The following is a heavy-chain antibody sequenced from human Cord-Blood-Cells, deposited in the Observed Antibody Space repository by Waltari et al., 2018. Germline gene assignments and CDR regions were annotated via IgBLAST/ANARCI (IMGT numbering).Heavy chain of an antibody. V-gene: IGHV4-59*01. J-gene: IGHJ4*02. CDR3: VRAYYDFWSGYYFDY. Sequence: QVQLQESGPGLVKPSETLSLTCTVSGGSISSYYWSWIRQPPGKGLEWIGYIYYSGSTNANPPLKRRVTISVDTSKNQFSLKLSSVTAADTAVYYCVRAYYDFWSGYYFDYWGQGTLVTVSS. D-gene: IGHD3-3*01. CDR2: IYYSGST. CDR1: GGSISSYY.